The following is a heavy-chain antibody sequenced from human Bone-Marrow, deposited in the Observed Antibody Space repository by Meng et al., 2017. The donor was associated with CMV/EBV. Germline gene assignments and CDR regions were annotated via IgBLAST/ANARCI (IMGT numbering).Heavy chain of an antibody. D-gene: IGHD2-2*01. CDR1: GYSFTSYW. J-gene: IGHJ1*01. CDR2: IYPGDSDT. V-gene: IGHV5-51*01. Sequence: GEFLKISCKGSGYSFTSYWIGWVRQMPGKGLEWMGIIYPGDSDTRYSPSFQGQVTISADKSISTAYLQWSSLKASDTAMYYCAREYCSSTSCYFGGYWGQGTLVTVSS. CDR3: AREYCSSTSCYFGGY.